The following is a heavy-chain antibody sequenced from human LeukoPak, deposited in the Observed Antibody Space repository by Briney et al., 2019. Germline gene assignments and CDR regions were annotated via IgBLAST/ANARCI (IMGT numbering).Heavy chain of an antibody. Sequence: GESLKISCKGSGYIFTRYWIGWVRQMPGKGLEWMGIIYPGDSDTRYTPSLQGQVTISADKSISTAYLQWSSLKASDTAMYFCALGMYSSARRFDYWGQGTLVTVSS. CDR2: IYPGDSDT. CDR1: GYIFTRYW. V-gene: IGHV5-51*01. D-gene: IGHD3-22*01. CDR3: ALGMYSSARRFDY. J-gene: IGHJ4*02.